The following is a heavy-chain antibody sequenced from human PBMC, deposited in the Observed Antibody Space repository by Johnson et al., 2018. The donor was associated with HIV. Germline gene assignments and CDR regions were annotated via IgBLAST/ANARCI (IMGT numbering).Heavy chain of an antibody. J-gene: IGHJ3*02. CDR2: IKQDGSSR. CDR1: GFTFSKYG. Sequence: QVQLVESGGGVVQPGGSLRLSCAASGFTFSKYGMHWVRQAPGKGLEWVANIKQDGSSRYYANSVKGRFTISRDNSKSTLYLQMNSLRPEDTAVYYCVKGDEVVAATSGFDIWGQGIMVIVSS. CDR3: VKGDEVVAATSGFDI. D-gene: IGHD2-15*01. V-gene: IGHV3-30*02.